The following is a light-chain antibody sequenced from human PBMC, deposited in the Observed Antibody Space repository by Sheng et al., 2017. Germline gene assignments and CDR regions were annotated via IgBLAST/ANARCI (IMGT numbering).Light chain of an antibody. CDR1: SSDVGAYNY. J-gene: IGLJ3*02. Sequence: QSALTQPASVSGSPGQSITISCTGTSSDVGAYNYVSWYQQHPGKAPKVMIYDVNNRPSGVSNRFSGSKSGNTASLTISGVQAEDEADYYCSSHANNTRVFGGGTKLTVL. CDR3: SSHANNTRV. V-gene: IGLV2-14*03. CDR2: DVN.